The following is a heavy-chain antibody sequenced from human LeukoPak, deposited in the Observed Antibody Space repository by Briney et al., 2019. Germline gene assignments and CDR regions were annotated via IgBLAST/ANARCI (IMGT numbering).Heavy chain of an antibody. Sequence: SETLSLTCTVSGGSISSYYWNWIRQPPGKGLEWIGYIYYSGSTNYNPSLKSRVTISVDTSKNQFSLKLSSLTAADTAVYYCARQIVVVPAALYWFDPWGQGTLVTVSS. J-gene: IGHJ5*02. D-gene: IGHD2-15*01. CDR1: GGSISSYY. CDR2: IYYSGST. V-gene: IGHV4-59*08. CDR3: ARQIVVVPAALYWFDP.